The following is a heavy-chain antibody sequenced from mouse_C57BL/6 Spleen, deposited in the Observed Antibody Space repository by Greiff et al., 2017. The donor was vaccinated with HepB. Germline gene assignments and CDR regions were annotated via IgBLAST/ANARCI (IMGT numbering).Heavy chain of an antibody. D-gene: IGHD1-1*01. CDR2: ISDGGSYT. CDR3: ARDQDYGSGYGYFDV. V-gene: IGHV5-4*01. Sequence: EVQLQESGGGLVKPGGSLKLSCAASGFTFSSYAMSWVRQTPEKRLEWVATISDGGSYTYYPDNVKGRFTISRDNAKNNLYLQMSHLKSEDTAMYYCARDQDYGSGYGYFDVWGTGTTVTVSS. CDR1: GFTFSSYA. J-gene: IGHJ1*03.